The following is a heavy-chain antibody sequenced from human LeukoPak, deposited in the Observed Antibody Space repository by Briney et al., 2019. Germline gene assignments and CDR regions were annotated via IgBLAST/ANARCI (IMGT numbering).Heavy chain of an antibody. CDR3: TTSPAPGVDY. Sequence: GRSLRLSCAASGFTFSSYAMHWVRQAPGKGLEWVAVISYDGSNKYYADSVKGRFTISRDNSKNTLSLEMNSLKTEDTAVYYCTTSPAPGVDYWGQGTRVTVSA. V-gene: IGHV3-30*04. J-gene: IGHJ4*02. CDR2: ISYDGSNK. CDR1: GFTFSSYA. D-gene: IGHD1-14*01.